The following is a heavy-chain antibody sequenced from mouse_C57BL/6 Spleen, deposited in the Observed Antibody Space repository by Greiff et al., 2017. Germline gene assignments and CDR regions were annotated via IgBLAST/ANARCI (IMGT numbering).Heavy chain of an antibody. CDR3: ARESYWYFDV. CDR2: INYDGSST. J-gene: IGHJ1*03. V-gene: IGHV5-16*01. CDR1: GFTFSDYY. Sequence: DVKLVESEGGLVQPGSSMKLSCTASGFTFSDYYMAWVRQDPEKGLEWVANINYDGSSTSYLDSLKSRFLISRDNAKNILYLQMSSLKSEDAATYYCARESYWYFDVWGTGTTVTVSS.